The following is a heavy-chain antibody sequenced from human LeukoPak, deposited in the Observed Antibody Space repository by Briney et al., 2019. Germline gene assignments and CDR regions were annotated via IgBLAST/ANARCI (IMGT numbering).Heavy chain of an antibody. CDR1: GGSISNYY. CDR3: ARGPTHYHDSSGYYYPYYFDY. V-gene: IGHV4-59*01. Sequence: PSETLSLXCTVSGGSISNYYWSWIRQPPGKGLEWIGYIYYSGSTNYNPSLKSRVTISVDTSKNQFSLKLSSVTAADTAVYYCARGPTHYHDSSGYYYPYYFDYWGQGALVTVSS. J-gene: IGHJ4*02. CDR2: IYYSGST. D-gene: IGHD3-22*01.